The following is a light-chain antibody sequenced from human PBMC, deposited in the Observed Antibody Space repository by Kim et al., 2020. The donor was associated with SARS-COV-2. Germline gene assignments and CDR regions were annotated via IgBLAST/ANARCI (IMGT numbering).Light chain of an antibody. CDR1: KLGDKY. V-gene: IGLV3-1*01. CDR3: QAWDSSTGV. CDR2: QDN. J-gene: IGLJ1*01. Sequence: SYELTQPPSVSVSPGQTASITFSGDKLGDKYACWYQQKPGQSPVLVIYQDNKRPSGIPERFSGSNSGNTATLTISGIQAMDEADYYCQAWDSSTGVFGTGTKVTVL.